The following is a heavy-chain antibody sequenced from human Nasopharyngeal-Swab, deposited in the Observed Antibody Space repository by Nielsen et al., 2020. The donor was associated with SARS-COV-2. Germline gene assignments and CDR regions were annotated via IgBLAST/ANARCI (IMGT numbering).Heavy chain of an antibody. Sequence: SETLSLTCTVSGGSISSSSYYRGWIRQPPGKGLEWIGSIYYSGSTYYNPSLKSRVTISVDTSKNQFSLKLSSVTAADTAVYYCARRPARPGIAVAGTHWGQGTLVTVSS. CDR2: IYYSGST. J-gene: IGHJ4*02. CDR1: GGSISSSSYY. D-gene: IGHD6-19*01. CDR3: ARRPARPGIAVAGTH. V-gene: IGHV4-39*01.